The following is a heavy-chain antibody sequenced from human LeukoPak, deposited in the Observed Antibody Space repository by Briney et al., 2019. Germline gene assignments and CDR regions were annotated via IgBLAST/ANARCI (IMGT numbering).Heavy chain of an antibody. J-gene: IGHJ3*02. D-gene: IGHD1-26*01. V-gene: IGHV4-30-4*08. CDR1: GGSISSGDYY. Sequence: SETLSLTCTVSGGSISSGDYYWSWIRQPPGKGLEWIGYIFYSGGTYYNPSLKSRVTTSVDTSKNQFSPKLRSVTAADTAVYYCARRPIVGSTRDAFDIWGQGTMVTVSS. CDR2: IFYSGGT. CDR3: ARRPIVGSTRDAFDI.